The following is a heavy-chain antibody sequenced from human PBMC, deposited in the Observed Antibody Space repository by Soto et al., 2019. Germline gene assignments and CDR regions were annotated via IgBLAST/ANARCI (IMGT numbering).Heavy chain of an antibody. V-gene: IGHV4-34*01. J-gene: IGHJ4*02. CDR3: ASKFRFDTIFGLAKPNYFDY. CDR1: GGSFTGYY. Sequence: QVHLQQWGAGLLNPSETLSLTCAVYGGSFTGYYWSWIRQPPGKGLELLGEINHSGSTNYNPSLKSRVTSSLDTSKNQFSLKLNSVTAADTSVYYCASKFRFDTIFGLAKPNYFDYWGKGFLVSVSS. CDR2: INHSGST. D-gene: IGHD3-3*01.